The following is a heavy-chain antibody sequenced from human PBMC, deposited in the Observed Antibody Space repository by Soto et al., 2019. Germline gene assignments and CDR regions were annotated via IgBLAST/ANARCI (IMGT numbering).Heavy chain of an antibody. V-gene: IGHV1-69*02. Sequence: QVQLVQSGAEVKKPGSSVKVSCTASGGTFSSYTISWVRQAPGQGLEWMGRIIPILGIANYAKQFQGRVTITADKSTSRAQMELRSVRPEATAVYDCARPPWGSGSNLFDPLGQGTMVSVSS. CDR1: GGTFSSYT. CDR3: ARPPWGSGSNLFDP. D-gene: IGHD3-16*01. J-gene: IGHJ5*02. CDR2: IIPILGIA.